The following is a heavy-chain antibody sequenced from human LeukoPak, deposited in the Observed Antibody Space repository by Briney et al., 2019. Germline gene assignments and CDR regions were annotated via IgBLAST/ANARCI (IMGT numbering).Heavy chain of an antibody. Sequence: GGSLRLSCAASGFTFSSYAMSWVRQAPGEGLEWVANIRPDGSQKYYVDSARGRFTISRDNAKSSLYLQMSSLRPEDTATYYCARDFQPRYCSSSSCSPAWGQGTTVTVSS. J-gene: IGHJ6*02. D-gene: IGHD2-2*01. V-gene: IGHV3-7*03. CDR1: GFTFSSYA. CDR3: ARDFQPRYCSSSSCSPA. CDR2: IRPDGSQK.